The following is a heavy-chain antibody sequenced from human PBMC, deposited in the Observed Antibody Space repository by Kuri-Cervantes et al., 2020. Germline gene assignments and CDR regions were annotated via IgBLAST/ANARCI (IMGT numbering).Heavy chain of an antibody. CDR1: GGSVSSYY. V-gene: IGHV4-4*07. J-gene: IGHJ5*02. CDR2: IYTNRST. CDR3: ARDPRIGDLAMVLYRWFDP. Sequence: SEALSLTCTVSGGSVSSYYWSWIRQPPGKRLEWMGRIYTNRSTNYNASLKSRVTISVDTYNNQFSLMLSSVTAADTAVYYCARDPRIGDLAMVLYRWFDPWGQGTLVTVSS. D-gene: IGHD5-18*01.